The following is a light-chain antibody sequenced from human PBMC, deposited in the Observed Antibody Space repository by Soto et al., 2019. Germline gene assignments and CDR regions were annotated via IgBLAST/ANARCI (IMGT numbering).Light chain of an antibody. CDR2: DVT. V-gene: IGLV2-11*01. Sequence: QSALTQPRSVSGSPGQSVTISCTGTISNIGGYDYVSWYQQHPGKAPKLLIYDVTKRPSGVPDRFSGSKSGNTASLTISGLRAEDESDYYCCSYGGILHLGVFGGGTKVTVL. CDR1: ISNIGGYDY. CDR3: CSYGGILHLGV. J-gene: IGLJ2*01.